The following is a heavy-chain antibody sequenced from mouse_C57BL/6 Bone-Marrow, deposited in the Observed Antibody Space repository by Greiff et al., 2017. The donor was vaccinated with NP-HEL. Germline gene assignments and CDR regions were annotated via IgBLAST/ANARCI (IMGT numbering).Heavy chain of an antibody. CDR3: ARQGGRRTYYFDY. J-gene: IGHJ2*01. CDR1: GFTFSSYG. D-gene: IGHD3-3*01. CDR2: ISSGGSYT. V-gene: IGHV5-6*02. Sequence: EVMLVESGGDLVKPGGSLKLSCAASGFTFSSYGMSWVRQTPDKRLEWVAPISSGGSYTYYPASVKGRFTISRDNAKNTLYLQMSSLKSEDTAMYYCARQGGRRTYYFDYWGQGTTLTVSS.